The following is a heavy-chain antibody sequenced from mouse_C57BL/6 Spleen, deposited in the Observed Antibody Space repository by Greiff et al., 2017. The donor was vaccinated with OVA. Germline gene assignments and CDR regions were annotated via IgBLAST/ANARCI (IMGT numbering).Heavy chain of an antibody. CDR2: IYPGDGDT. CDR3: ALGADGYYFDY. D-gene: IGHD2-3*01. V-gene: IGHV1-80*01. Sequence: VQLQQSGAELVKPGASVKISCKASGYAFSSYWMNWVKQRPGKGLEWIGQIYPGDGDTNYNGKFKGKATLTADKSSSTAYMQLSSLTSEDSAVYFCALGADGYYFDYWGQGTTLTVSS. CDR1: GYAFSSYW. J-gene: IGHJ2*01.